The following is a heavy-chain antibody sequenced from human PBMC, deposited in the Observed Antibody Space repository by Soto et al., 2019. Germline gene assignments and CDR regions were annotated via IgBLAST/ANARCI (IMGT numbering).Heavy chain of an antibody. CDR3: ARMTMVRGVIYYYGMDV. Sequence: QVQLQESGPGLVKPSQTLSLTGTVSGGSISSGGPYWGWIRQHPGKGLEWIGYIYYSGSTYYKSSLKSRVTISVDTSNNQFSLKLSSVTAADTAVYYCARMTMVRGVIYYYGMDVWGQGTTVTVSS. D-gene: IGHD3-10*01. CDR1: GGSISSGGPY. J-gene: IGHJ6*02. CDR2: IYYSGST. V-gene: IGHV4-31*03.